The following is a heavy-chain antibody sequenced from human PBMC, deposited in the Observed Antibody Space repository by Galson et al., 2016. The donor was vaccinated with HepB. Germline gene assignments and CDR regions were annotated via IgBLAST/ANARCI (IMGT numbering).Heavy chain of an antibody. D-gene: IGHD3-9*01. Sequence: ETLSLTCTVSGGSITSFFWSWLRQTPEKGLQWIGYVSDTGNTKYHPSLESRATISVDTSRKQFSLRLTSVTAADTAVYYCARDRINGSYFYYGLDVWGQGSTVTVSS. CDR2: VSDTGNT. CDR1: GGSITSFF. V-gene: IGHV4-59*01. CDR3: ARDRINGSYFYYGLDV. J-gene: IGHJ6*02.